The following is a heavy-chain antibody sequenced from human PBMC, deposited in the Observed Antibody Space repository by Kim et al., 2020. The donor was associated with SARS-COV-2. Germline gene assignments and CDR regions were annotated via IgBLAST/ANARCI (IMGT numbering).Heavy chain of an antibody. CDR3: AKAARITMVRGVIEPSDY. CDR1: GFTFSSYA. D-gene: IGHD3-10*01. CDR2: ISGSGGST. J-gene: IGHJ4*02. Sequence: GGSLRLSCAASGFTFSSYAMSWVRQAPGKGLEWVSAISGSGGSTYYADSVKGRFTISRDNSKNTLYLQMNSLRAEDTAVYYCAKAARITMVRGVIEPSDYWGQGTLVTVSS. V-gene: IGHV3-23*01.